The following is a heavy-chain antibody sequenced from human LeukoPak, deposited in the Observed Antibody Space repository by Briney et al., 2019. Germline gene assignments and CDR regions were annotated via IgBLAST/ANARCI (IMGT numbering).Heavy chain of an antibody. J-gene: IGHJ4*02. D-gene: IGHD4-11*01. V-gene: IGHV4-39*01. CDR3: ARPYYSNYYYDH. CDR2: IYYSGST. Sequence: SETLSLTCTVSGGSISSYYWGWIRQPPGKGLEWIGSIYYSGSTYYNPSLKSRVTISVDTSKNQFSLKLSSVTAADTAVYYCARPYYSNYYYDHWGQGTLVTVSS. CDR1: GGSISSYY.